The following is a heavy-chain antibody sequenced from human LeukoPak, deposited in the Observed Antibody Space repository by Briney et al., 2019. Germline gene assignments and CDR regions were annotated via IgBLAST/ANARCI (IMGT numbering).Heavy chain of an antibody. CDR2: INHSGST. CDR3: ARVGYDFWSGFRDY. D-gene: IGHD3-3*01. J-gene: IGHJ4*02. V-gene: IGHV4-34*01. Sequence: SETLSLTCAVYGGSFSGYYWSWIRQPPGKGLEWIGEINHSGSTNYNPSLKSRVTISVDTSKNQFSLKLSSVTAADTAVYYCARVGYDFWSGFRDYWGQGTLVTVSS. CDR1: GGSFSGYY.